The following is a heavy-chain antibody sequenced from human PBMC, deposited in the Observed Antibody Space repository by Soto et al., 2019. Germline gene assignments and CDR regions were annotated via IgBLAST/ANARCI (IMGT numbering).Heavy chain of an antibody. Sequence: GASVKVSCKASGYTFTGYYMHWVQQAPGQGLEWMGWINPNSGGTNYAQKFQGWVTMTRDTSISTAYMELSRLRSDDTAVYYCARGDIVVVPAAKAPYGVDVWGQGTTVTVSS. CDR1: GYTFTGYY. V-gene: IGHV1-2*04. CDR3: ARGDIVVVPAAKAPYGVDV. J-gene: IGHJ6*02. CDR2: INPNSGGT. D-gene: IGHD2-2*01.